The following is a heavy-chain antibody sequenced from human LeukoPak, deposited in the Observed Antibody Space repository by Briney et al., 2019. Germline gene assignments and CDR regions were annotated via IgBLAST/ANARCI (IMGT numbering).Heavy chain of an antibody. J-gene: IGHJ6*03. CDR1: GYTFTSYG. CDR2: ISAYNGNT. CDR3: ARDLHRVVVRGVPHYYYYMDV. Sequence: ASVKVSCKASGYTFTSYGISWVRQAPGQGLEWMGWISAYNGNTNYAQNFQDRVTMTRDTSISTAYMELSRLRSDDTAVYYCARDLHRVVVRGVPHYYYYMDVWGKGTTVTISS. V-gene: IGHV1-18*01. D-gene: IGHD3-10*01.